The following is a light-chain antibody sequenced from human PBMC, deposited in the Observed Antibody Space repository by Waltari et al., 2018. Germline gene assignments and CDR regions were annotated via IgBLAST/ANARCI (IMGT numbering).Light chain of an antibody. J-gene: IGLJ3*02. CDR3: GTWDSSLSAGV. V-gene: IGLV1-51*01. Sequence: QSVLRQPPSVSAAPGQKVTISCSGSSSNIGNRYVSWYQQLPGTAPKLLIYDNNKRPSGIPDRFSGSKSGTSATLGITGLQTGDEADYYCGTWDSSLSAGVFGGGTKLTVL. CDR2: DNN. CDR1: SSNIGNRY.